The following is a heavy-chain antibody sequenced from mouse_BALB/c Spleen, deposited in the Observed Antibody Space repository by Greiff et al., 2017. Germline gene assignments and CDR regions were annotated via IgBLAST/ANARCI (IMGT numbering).Heavy chain of an antibody. V-gene: IGHV5-17*02. CDR1: GFTFSSFG. Sequence: EVMLVESGGGLVQPGGSRKLSCAASGFTFSSFGMHWVRQAPEKGLEWVAYISRSSSTIYYADTVKGRFTISRDNPKNTLFLQMTSLRSEDTAMYYCARLDPFYAMDYWGQGTSVTVSS. CDR2: ISRSSSTI. J-gene: IGHJ4*01. CDR3: ARLDPFYAMDY.